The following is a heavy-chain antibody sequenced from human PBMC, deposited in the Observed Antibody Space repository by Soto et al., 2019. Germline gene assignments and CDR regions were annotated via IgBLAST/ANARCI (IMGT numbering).Heavy chain of an antibody. CDR3: ARGRASGSYYLLDY. V-gene: IGHV1-8*01. J-gene: IGHJ4*02. CDR1: GDTFTTYD. D-gene: IGHD3-10*01. CDR2: INPNSGNI. Sequence: ASVKVSCKASGDTFTTYDINWVRQATGHGLEWIGWINPNSGNIGYAQRFQGRVTMTRDTAIRTAYMEVSSLRSDDTAVYYCARGRASGSYYLLDYWGQGTLVTVSP.